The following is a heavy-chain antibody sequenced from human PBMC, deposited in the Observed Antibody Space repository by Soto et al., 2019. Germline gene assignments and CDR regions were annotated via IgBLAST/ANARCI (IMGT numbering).Heavy chain of an antibody. J-gene: IGHJ3*02. CDR2: IKQDGSEK. CDR3: ARAPAYCGGDCYPNDAFDI. V-gene: IGHV3-7*01. D-gene: IGHD2-21*01. CDR1: GFTFSSYW. Sequence: GSLRLSCAASGFTFSSYWMSWVRQAPGKGLEWVANIKQDGSEKYYVDSVKGRFTISRDNAKNSLYLQMNSLRAEDTAVYYCARAPAYCGGDCYPNDAFDIWGQGTMVTVSS.